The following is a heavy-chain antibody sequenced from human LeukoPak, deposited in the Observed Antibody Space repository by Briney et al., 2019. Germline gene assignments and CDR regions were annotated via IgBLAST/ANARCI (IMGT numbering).Heavy chain of an antibody. CDR1: GYTFTGSY. Sequence: GASVKVSCKASGYTFTGSYMHWVRQAPGQGLEWMGWINPNSGGTNYAQKFQGRVTMTRDTSISTAYMELSRLRSDDTAVYYCARKEYSSSSDPFDYWGQGTLVTVSS. V-gene: IGHV1-2*02. J-gene: IGHJ4*02. D-gene: IGHD6-6*01. CDR3: ARKEYSSSSDPFDY. CDR2: INPNSGGT.